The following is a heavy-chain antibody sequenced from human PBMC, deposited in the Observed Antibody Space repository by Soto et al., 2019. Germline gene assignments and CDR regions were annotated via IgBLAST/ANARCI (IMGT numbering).Heavy chain of an antibody. D-gene: IGHD3-10*01. V-gene: IGHV5-51*01. CDR1: GYSFTSYW. J-gene: IGHJ4*02. Sequence: GESLKISCKGSGYSFTSYWIGWVRQMPGKGLEWMGIIYPGDSDTRYSPSFQGQVTISADKSISTAYLQWSSLKASDTAMYYCARHRWAGAYYYGSGSYYTQAPFDYWGQGTLVTVSS. CDR3: ARHRWAGAYYYGSGSYYTQAPFDY. CDR2: IYPGDSDT.